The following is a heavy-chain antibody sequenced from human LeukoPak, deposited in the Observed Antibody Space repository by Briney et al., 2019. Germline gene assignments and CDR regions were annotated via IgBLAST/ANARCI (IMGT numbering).Heavy chain of an antibody. J-gene: IGHJ4*02. D-gene: IGHD6-6*01. CDR2: INGDGSST. CDR3: AKWKYSNSGIDDY. CDR1: GFTFSGNW. Sequence: GGSLRLSCAASGFTFSGNWMNWFRQAPGKGLVWVSRINGDGSSTSYADSVKGRFTIFRDNARNTLYLQMNSLRAEDTAVYYCAKWKYSNSGIDDYWGQGTLVTVSS. V-gene: IGHV3-74*01.